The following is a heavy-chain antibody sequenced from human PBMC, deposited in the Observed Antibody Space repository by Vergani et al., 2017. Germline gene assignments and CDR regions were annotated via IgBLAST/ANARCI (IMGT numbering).Heavy chain of an antibody. Sequence: EVQLLESGGGLVQPGGPLRLSCAASGFTFSSYAMSWVRQAPGKGLEWVSAISGSGGSTYYADSVKGRFTISRDNSKNTLYLQMNSLRAEDTAVYYCAKGLGXYDSSGYPIYYYYYGMDVWGQGTTVTVSS. J-gene: IGHJ6*02. CDR2: ISGSGGST. V-gene: IGHV3-23*01. CDR3: AKGLGXYDSSGYPIYYYYYGMDV. CDR1: GFTFSSYA. D-gene: IGHD3-22*01.